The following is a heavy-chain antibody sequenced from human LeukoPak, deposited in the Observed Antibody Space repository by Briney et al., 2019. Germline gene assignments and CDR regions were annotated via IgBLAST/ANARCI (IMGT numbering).Heavy chain of an antibody. V-gene: IGHV3-7*01. CDR1: GFTFSSYW. CDR3: ARGDSSGWDFDY. Sequence: PGGSLRLSCEHSGFTFSSYWMSWVRQARGKGLEWVANIKQDGSEKYYVDSVKGRFTISRDNAKNSLYLQMSSLRGEDTAVYYCARGDSSGWDFDYWGQGTLVTVSS. J-gene: IGHJ4*02. CDR2: IKQDGSEK. D-gene: IGHD6-19*01.